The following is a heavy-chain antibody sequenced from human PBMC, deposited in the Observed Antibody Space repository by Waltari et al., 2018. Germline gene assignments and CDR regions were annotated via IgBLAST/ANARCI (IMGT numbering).Heavy chain of an antibody. Sequence: QVHLVESGGGVVLPGGSLRLSCAASGFTFSRSAMHCVRQVPGKGVGWMAVIPHVGNNEDVADSVRGRFTISRDNAKHTMFLQMNSLEVAETAVYYCARGLNKVDGGAFDIWGQGTKVTVSS. V-gene: IGHV3-33*05. CDR1: GFTFSRSA. J-gene: IGHJ3*02. CDR3: ARGLNKVDGGAFDI. CDR2: IPHVGNNE. D-gene: IGHD4-17*01.